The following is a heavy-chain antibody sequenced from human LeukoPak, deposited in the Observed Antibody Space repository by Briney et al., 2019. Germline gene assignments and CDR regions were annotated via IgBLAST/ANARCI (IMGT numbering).Heavy chain of an antibody. CDR3: ARRGQGGGYSLGAFDI. CDR1: GGSISSSSYY. V-gene: IGHV4-39*01. D-gene: IGHD5-12*01. CDR2: IFYSGST. J-gene: IGHJ3*02. Sequence: SETLSLTCTVSGGSISSSSYYWGWIRQPPGKGLAWIGSIFYSGSTYYNPSLKSRVTISVDTSKNQFSLKLSSVTAADTAVYYCARRGQGGGYSLGAFDIWGQGTMVTVSS.